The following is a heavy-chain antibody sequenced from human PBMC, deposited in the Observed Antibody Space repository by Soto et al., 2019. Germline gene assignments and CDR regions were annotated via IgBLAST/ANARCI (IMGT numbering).Heavy chain of an antibody. V-gene: IGHV3-66*01. CDR3: ARDKGYYDSSGYYGAADAFDI. CDR1: GFTFSSNY. CDR2: IYSGGST. Sequence: GGSLRLSCAASGFTFSSNYMTWVRQAPGKGLEWVSVIYSGGSTYYADSVKGRFTISRDNSKNTLYLQMNSLRAEDTAVYYCARDKGYYDSSGYYGAADAFDIWGQGTMVTVSS. D-gene: IGHD3-22*01. J-gene: IGHJ3*02.